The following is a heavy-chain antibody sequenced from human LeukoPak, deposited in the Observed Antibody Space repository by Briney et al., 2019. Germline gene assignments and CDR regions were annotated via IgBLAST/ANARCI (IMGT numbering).Heavy chain of an antibody. CDR1: GYTLTELS. CDR3: ASRVPGYSSSWYGRWYAFDI. J-gene: IGHJ3*02. V-gene: IGHV1-24*01. Sequence: ASVKVSCTVSGYTLTELSMHWVRQAPGKGLEWMGVFDPEDGETIYAQKFQGRVTMTEDTSTDTAYMELSSLRSEDTAVYYCASRVPGYSSSWYGRWYAFDIWGQGTMVTVSS. CDR2: FDPEDGET. D-gene: IGHD6-13*01.